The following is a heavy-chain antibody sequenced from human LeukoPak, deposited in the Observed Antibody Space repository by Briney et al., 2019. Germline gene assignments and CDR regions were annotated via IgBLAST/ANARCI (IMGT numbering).Heavy chain of an antibody. CDR1: GYTLTDLS. J-gene: IGHJ5*02. CDR3: ATVWTKYYDILTGYGYNWFDP. CDR2: FDHEDGET. V-gene: IGHV1-24*01. Sequence: ASVMFSCKVSGYTLTDLSMHWVRQAPGKGLEWMGGFDHEDGETIYAQKFQGRVTMTEDTSTDTAYMELSSLRSEDTAVYYCATVWTKYYDILTGYGYNWFDPWGQGTLVTVSS. D-gene: IGHD3-9*01.